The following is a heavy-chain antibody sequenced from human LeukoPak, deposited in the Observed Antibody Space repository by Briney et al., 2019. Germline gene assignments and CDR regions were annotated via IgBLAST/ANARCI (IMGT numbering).Heavy chain of an antibody. CDR3: AGMGRGYGDYETYYYYMGV. Sequence: GASVKVSCKASGYTFTGYYMHWVRQAPGHGLEWMGWINPNSGGTSYAQKFQGRVTMTRDMSTSTVYMELSSLRSEDTAVHYCAGMGRGYGDYETYYYYMGVWGKGTTVTVSS. CDR2: INPNSGGT. V-gene: IGHV1-2*02. CDR1: GYTFTGYY. J-gene: IGHJ6*03. D-gene: IGHD4-17*01.